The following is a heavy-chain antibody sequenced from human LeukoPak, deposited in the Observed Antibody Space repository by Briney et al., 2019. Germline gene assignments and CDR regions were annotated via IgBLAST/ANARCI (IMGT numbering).Heavy chain of an antibody. CDR1: GYTVSGYY. V-gene: IGHV1-2*02. CDR2: INPNSGGT. CDR3: ARVAEYTYPSGMDV. D-gene: IGHD2-2*02. J-gene: IGHJ6*02. Sequence: GSVKVSCKASGYTVSGYYMHWVRQAPGQGLEWMGWINPNSGGTNYAQKFQGRVTMTRDTSISTAYMEQSRLRSDDTAVYYCARVAEYTYPSGMDVWSQGHTVTVSS.